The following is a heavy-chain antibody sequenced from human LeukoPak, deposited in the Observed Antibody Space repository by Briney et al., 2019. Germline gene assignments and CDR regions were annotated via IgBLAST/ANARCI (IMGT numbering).Heavy chain of an antibody. CDR2: IGTASDT. CDR1: GFTFSSFD. D-gene: IGHD1-1*01. J-gene: IGHJ6*03. Sequence: GGSLRLSCAASGFTFSSFDMHWVRQPTGQGLEWVSTIGTASDTYYPGSVEGRFTLSRDNPKNPLYLQMNSLTAGETAVYYCARGPPRGKYYYMDVWGKGTTVTVSS. V-gene: IGHV3-13*01. CDR3: ARGPPRGKYYYMDV.